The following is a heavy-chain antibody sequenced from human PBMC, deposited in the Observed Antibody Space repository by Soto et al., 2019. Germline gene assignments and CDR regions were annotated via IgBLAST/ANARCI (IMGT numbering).Heavy chain of an antibody. Sequence: QVQLVQSGAEVKKPGASVTVSCKASGYNFTSYGISWVRQAPGQGLEWMGWISAYNGKTKSAQKFQGRVTMTTDTSTSTGDMELRSLKSDATAVYYGARDLGGSYYAPVDYWGKGTLVTVSS. CDR1: GYNFTSYG. CDR2: ISAYNGKT. V-gene: IGHV1-18*01. CDR3: ARDLGGSYYAPVDY. J-gene: IGHJ4*02. D-gene: IGHD1-26*01.